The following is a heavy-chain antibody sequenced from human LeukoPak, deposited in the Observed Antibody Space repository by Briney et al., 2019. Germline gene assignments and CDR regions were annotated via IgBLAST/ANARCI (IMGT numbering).Heavy chain of an antibody. Sequence: SETLSLTCAVYGGSFSGYYWSWIRQPPGKGLEWIGEINHSGSTNYNPSLKSRVTISVDTSKNQFSLKLSSVTAADTAVYYCARPLHYILTGYYDWFDPWGQGTLVTVSS. CDR1: GGSFSGYY. CDR3: ARPLHYILTGYYDWFDP. CDR2: INHSGST. J-gene: IGHJ5*02. D-gene: IGHD3-9*01. V-gene: IGHV4-34*01.